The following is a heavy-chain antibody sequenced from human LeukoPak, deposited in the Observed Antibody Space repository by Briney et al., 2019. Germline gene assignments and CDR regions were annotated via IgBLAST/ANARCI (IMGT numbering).Heavy chain of an antibody. D-gene: IGHD6-13*01. CDR2: INHSGST. CDR3: ARTRAGYSSSWYADDY. J-gene: IGHJ4*02. Sequence: SETLSLTCAVYGGSFSGYYWSWLRQPPAKGLEWIGEINHSGSTNYNPSLKSRVTISVDTSKNQFSLKLSSVTAADTAVYYCARTRAGYSSSWYADDYWGQGTLVTVSS. CDR1: GGSFSGYY. V-gene: IGHV4-34*01.